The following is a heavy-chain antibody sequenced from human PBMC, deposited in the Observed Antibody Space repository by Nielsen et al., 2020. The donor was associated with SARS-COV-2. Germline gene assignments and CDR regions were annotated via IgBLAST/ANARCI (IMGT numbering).Heavy chain of an antibody. V-gene: IGHV1-8*01. J-gene: IGHJ6*02. Sequence: WVRQAPGQGLEWMGWMNPNSGNTGYAQKFQGRVTMTRNTSISTAYMELSSLRSEDTAAYYCARDHCSSTSCLYYYYGMDVWGQGTTVTVSS. CDR2: MNPNSGNT. D-gene: IGHD2-2*01. CDR3: ARDHCSSTSCLYYYYGMDV.